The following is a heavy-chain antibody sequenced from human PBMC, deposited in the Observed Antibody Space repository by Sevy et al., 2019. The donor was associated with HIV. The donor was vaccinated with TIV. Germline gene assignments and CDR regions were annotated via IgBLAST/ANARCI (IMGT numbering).Heavy chain of an antibody. Sequence: GGSLRLSCAASGFTFSAYAMHWVRQAPGKGLEWVAALSYDGSTKFYTDSVKDRFTISRDKSKNTLYLQMNSLRGEDTAVYYCARDYASEPTMLLDYGGQGTLVTVSS. D-gene: IGHD2-2*01. CDR1: GFTFSAYA. CDR3: ARDYASEPTMLLDY. J-gene: IGHJ4*02. CDR2: LSYDGSTK. V-gene: IGHV3-30-3*01.